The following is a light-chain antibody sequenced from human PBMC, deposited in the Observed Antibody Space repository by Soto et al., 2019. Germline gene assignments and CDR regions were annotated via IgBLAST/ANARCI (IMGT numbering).Light chain of an antibody. Sequence: QSALTQPPSASGSPGQSVTISCTGTSSDVGGYKYVSWYQQHPGKAPKLMIFEVNKRPSGVPDRFSGSKSGNTASLTVSGLQAEDEADYYCSSYSGINNVGGFGPGTKVTVL. CDR2: EVN. CDR3: SSYSGINNVGG. CDR1: SSDVGGYKY. V-gene: IGLV2-8*01. J-gene: IGLJ1*01.